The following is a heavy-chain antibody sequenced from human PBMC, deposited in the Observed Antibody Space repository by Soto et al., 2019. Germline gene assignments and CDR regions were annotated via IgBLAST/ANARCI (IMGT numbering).Heavy chain of an antibody. J-gene: IGHJ5*02. Sequence: QVQLQESGPGLVKPSQTLSLTCTVSGGSISSGGYYWSWIRQHPGKGLEWIGYIYYSGSTYYNPSLKSRVTISVDTSKNQFSLKLSSVTAADMAVYYCASSLGYCSGGSCYPTGFEYNWFDPWGQGTLVTVSS. V-gene: IGHV4-31*03. D-gene: IGHD2-15*01. CDR2: IYYSGST. CDR3: ASSLGYCSGGSCYPTGFEYNWFDP. CDR1: GGSISSGGYY.